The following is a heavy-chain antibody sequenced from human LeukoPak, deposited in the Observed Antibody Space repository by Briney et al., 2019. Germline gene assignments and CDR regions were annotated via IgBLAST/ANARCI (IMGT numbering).Heavy chain of an antibody. CDR2: ISGSGGST. Sequence: GGSLSLSCAASGLTFSRYAMSWVRPAPGKGLEWVSAISGSGGSTYYADSVKGRFTISRDNSKNTLYLQMNSLRAEDTAVFYCAKDYYYGSGSYYTEFDYWGQGTLVTVSS. CDR1: GLTFSRYA. J-gene: IGHJ4*02. D-gene: IGHD3-10*01. V-gene: IGHV3-23*01. CDR3: AKDYYYGSGSYYTEFDY.